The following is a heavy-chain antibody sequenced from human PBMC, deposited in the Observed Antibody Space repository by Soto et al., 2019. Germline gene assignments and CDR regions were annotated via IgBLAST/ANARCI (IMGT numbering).Heavy chain of an antibody. CDR1: GFSLRNSGVG. J-gene: IGHJ4*02. CDR2: IYWDDDK. V-gene: IGHV2-5*02. CDR3: AHLTTGGFYFDY. Sequence: QITLKESGPTLVKPTQTLTLTCTFSGFSLRNSGVGVGWIRQPPGKALEWLALIYWDDDKRYSPSLKSRLTITKATSQDMSVHTKTNMAPVYTTTYFCAHLTTGGFYFDYWGQGTLVTVSS. D-gene: IGHD4-17*01.